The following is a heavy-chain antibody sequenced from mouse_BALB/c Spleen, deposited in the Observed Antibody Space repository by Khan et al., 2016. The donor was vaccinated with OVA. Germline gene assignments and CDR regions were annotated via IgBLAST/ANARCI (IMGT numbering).Heavy chain of an antibody. CDR1: GYTFTDFR. CDR2: INTFTGEP. CDR3: SRHGHGEWFYFDF. D-gene: IGHD2-13*01. J-gene: IGHJ2*01. Sequence: QIQLVQSGPELRKPGETVKISCQTSGYTFTDFRVNWVKQAPGMGLKWMGCINTFTGEPTYGDDFKGRFAFSLETSASTAYLQINNLKNEDMAAYFCSRHGHGEWFYFDFWGQGTTLTVSS. V-gene: IGHV9-1*02.